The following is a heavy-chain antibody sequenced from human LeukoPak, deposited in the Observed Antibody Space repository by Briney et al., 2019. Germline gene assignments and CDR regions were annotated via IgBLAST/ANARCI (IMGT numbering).Heavy chain of an antibody. CDR3: AKWKYSNSGIDDY. Sequence: GGSLRLSCAASGFTFSSYAMSWVRQVPGKGLEWVSVISGSGDNTYYADSVKGRFTISRGNSKNMLYLQMNSLRAEDTAVYYCAKWKYSNSGIDDYWGQGTLVTVSS. J-gene: IGHJ4*02. V-gene: IGHV3-23*01. D-gene: IGHD6-6*01. CDR1: GFTFSSYA. CDR2: ISGSGDNT.